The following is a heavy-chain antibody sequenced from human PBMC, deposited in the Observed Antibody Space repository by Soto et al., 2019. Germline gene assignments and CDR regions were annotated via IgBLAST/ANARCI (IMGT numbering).Heavy chain of an antibody. CDR1: SGSFSVYY. CDR3: ARGYESSRRYLPLLDY. D-gene: IGHD3-22*01. CDR2: ISHSGST. V-gene: IGHV4-34*01. Sequence: QVQLQQGGAGLLTPSETLSLRCVVNSGSFSVYYWTWIRQTPGKGLEWIGEISHSGSTNYNPSLMSRVTMSADTSKKQFSLRLSSVTAADTALYFCARGYESSRRYLPLLDYWGQGTLVTVSS. J-gene: IGHJ4*02.